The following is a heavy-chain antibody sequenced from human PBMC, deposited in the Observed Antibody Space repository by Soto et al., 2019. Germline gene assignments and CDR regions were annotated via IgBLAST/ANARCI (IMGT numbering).Heavy chain of an antibody. D-gene: IGHD1-1*01. Sequence: QVHLVQSGAEVKKPGASVKASCKGSGYTFTSYGITWVRQAPGQGLEWMGWISAHNGNTDYAQKLQGRVTVTRDTSTSTAYMELRSLRSDDTAVYYFARGRYGDYWGQGALVTVSS. CDR3: ARGRYGDY. CDR1: GYTFTSYG. J-gene: IGHJ4*02. CDR2: ISAHNGNT. V-gene: IGHV1-18*01.